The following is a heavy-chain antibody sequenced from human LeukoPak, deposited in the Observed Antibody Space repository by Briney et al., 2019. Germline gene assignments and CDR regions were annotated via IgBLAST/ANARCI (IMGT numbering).Heavy chain of an antibody. Sequence: GGSLRLSCAASGFTFSSYSMNWVRQAPGKGLEWVSYISFSSNTIYYADSVKGRFTISRDNAKNSLYLQMHSLRDEDTAVYYCARDRYGDWYFDYWGQGTLVTVSS. CDR2: ISFSSNTI. CDR1: GFTFSSYS. D-gene: IGHD4-17*01. J-gene: IGHJ4*02. V-gene: IGHV3-48*02. CDR3: ARDRYGDWYFDY.